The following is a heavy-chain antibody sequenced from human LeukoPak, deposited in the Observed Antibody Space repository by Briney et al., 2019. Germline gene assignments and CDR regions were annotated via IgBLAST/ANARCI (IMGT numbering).Heavy chain of an antibody. CDR3: ARPGVPNTSGWFVFDY. D-gene: IGHD6-19*01. Sequence: ASVKVSCKASGSAFTDYYIHWMRQAPGQGLEWMGWINPSSGGTNYAQKIQGRVTMTRDTSFSSAYMELSRLRSDDTAVYFCARPGVPNTSGWFVFDYWGQGTLVTVSS. V-gene: IGHV1-2*02. CDR2: INPSSGGT. CDR1: GSAFTDYY. J-gene: IGHJ4*02.